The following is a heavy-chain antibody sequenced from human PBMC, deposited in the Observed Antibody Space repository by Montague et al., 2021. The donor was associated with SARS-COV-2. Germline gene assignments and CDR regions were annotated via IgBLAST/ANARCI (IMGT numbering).Heavy chain of an antibody. V-gene: IGHV4-4*02. J-gene: IGHJ5*02. CDR2: IYHSGST. CDR3: ATSSYEFWSGYTNGDNWFDP. Sequence: SETLSLTCTVSGGSISSSNWWSWVRQPPGKGLEWRGVIYHSGSTNNNPSLKSRVTIAVDKSKNQFSLKLSSVTAADTAVYYWATSSYEFWSGYTNGDNWFDPWGQGTLVTVSP. CDR1: GGSISSSNW. D-gene: IGHD3-3*01.